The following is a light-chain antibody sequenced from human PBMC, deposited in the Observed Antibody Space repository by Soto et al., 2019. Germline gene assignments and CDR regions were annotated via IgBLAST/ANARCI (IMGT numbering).Light chain of an antibody. V-gene: IGKV1-12*01. CDR3: QQADSFPYT. J-gene: IGKJ2*01. CDR2: STT. CDR1: QGISSW. Sequence: DIQMTQSPSSVSASVGDRVTITCRASQGISSWLAWYQQKPGRAPKLLIYSTTSLARGAPSRFSGSGSGTDFTLNISSLQPEDFATYYCQQADSFPYTFGQGTKLEIK.